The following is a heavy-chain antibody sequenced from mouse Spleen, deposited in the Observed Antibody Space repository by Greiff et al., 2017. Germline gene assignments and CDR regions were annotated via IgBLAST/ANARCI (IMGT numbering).Heavy chain of an antibody. CDR1: GFNIKDTY. CDR2: IDPANGNT. Sequence: EVHLVESGAELVKPGASVKLSCTASGFNIKDTYMHWVKQRPEQGLEWIGRIDPANGNTKYDPKFQGKATITADTSSNTAYLQLSSLTSEDTAVYYCARKGTGAWFAYWGQGTLVTVSA. CDR3: ARKGTGAWFAY. D-gene: IGHD3-3*01. V-gene: IGHV14-3*02. J-gene: IGHJ3*01.